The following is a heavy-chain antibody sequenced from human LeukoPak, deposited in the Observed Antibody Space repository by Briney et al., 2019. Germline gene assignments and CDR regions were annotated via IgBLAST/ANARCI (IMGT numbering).Heavy chain of an antibody. V-gene: IGHV4-61*08. Sequence: SETLSLTCTVSGGSISSGGYYWSWIRQPPGKGLEWIGYIYYSGSTNYNPSLKSRVTISVDTSKNQFSLKLSSVTAADTAVYYCARTLWFGEFLMGFDIWGQGTMVTVSS. CDR3: ARTLWFGEFLMGFDI. CDR2: IYYSGST. J-gene: IGHJ3*02. D-gene: IGHD3-10*01. CDR1: GGSISSGGYY.